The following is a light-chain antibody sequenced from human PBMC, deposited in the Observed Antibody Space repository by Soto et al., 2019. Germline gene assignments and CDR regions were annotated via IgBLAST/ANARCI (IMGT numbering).Light chain of an antibody. V-gene: IGKV3-20*01. CDR1: QSVSSSS. J-gene: IGKJ2*01. CDR2: GAS. Sequence: EIVLTQSPGTLSLSPGERATLSCRASQSVSSSSLAWYQQKPGQAPRLLLYGASSRAAGIPDRFSGRGSGTDFTLTISRLEPEDFAVYYCQQHGHSRDTFGQATKLEIK. CDR3: QQHGHSRDT.